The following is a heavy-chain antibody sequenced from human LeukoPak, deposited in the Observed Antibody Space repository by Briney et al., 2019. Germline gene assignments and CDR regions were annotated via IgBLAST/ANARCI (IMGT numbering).Heavy chain of an antibody. D-gene: IGHD3-9*01. J-gene: IGHJ4*02. V-gene: IGHV3-23*05. CDR2: IQHSGSGT. CDR1: GFTFSNYA. CDR3: AKWGDYDVLTGYYVPDY. Sequence: GASLRLSCVASGFTFSNYAMSWVRQAPGKGLEWVSDIQHSGSGTYYADSVKGRFTVSRDNAKSTLYLQMNSLRAEDTALYYCAKWGDYDVLTGYYVPDYWGQGTLVTVSS.